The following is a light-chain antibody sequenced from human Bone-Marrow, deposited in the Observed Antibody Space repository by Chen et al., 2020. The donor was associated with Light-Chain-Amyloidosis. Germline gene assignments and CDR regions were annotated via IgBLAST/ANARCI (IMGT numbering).Light chain of an antibody. V-gene: IGKV4-1*01. Sequence: DIVMPQSPDSFAVSLGERATINCKSSQSIQYNSDNKNYLAWYQQKPGQPPKLLIYWASTRESGVPDRFRGSGSETDFTLTISSLQAEDVAVYYCQQYYSTPLTFGPGTRVEIK. J-gene: IGKJ1*01. CDR1: QSIQYNSDNKNY. CDR3: QQYYSTPLT. CDR2: WAS.